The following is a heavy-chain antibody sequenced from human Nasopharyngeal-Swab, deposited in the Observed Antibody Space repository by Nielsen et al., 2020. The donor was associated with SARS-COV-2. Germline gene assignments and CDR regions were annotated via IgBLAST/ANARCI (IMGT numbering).Heavy chain of an antibody. Sequence: GESLKISCAASGFTFSNYNMHWVRQAPGKGLEWISYISKSSSTVYYADSVEGRITISRDNAKSSLYLQMNRLTNEGTAVYYCAREGSFVAPDTFDRWGQGTLVTVSS. D-gene: IGHD5-12*01. CDR2: ISKSSSTV. CDR3: AREGSFVAPDTFDR. J-gene: IGHJ4*02. CDR1: GFTFSNYN. V-gene: IGHV3-48*02.